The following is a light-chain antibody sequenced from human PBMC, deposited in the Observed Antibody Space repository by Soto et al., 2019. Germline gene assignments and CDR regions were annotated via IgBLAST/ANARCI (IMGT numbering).Light chain of an antibody. Sequence: QSALTQPASVSGSPGQSITISCTGSGSDIGAYNYVSWYQQHPGKAPKLLIHGVTRRPSGVSSRFSASKSAYTASLTISGLQAEDEANYYCSSYTNSITWLFGGGTKLTVL. CDR2: GVT. V-gene: IGLV2-14*01. J-gene: IGLJ3*02. CDR3: SSYTNSITWL. CDR1: GSDIGAYNY.